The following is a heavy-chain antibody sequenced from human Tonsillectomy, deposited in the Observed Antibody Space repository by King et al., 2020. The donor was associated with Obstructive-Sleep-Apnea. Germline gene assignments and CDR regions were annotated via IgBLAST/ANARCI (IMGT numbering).Heavy chain of an antibody. J-gene: IGHJ5*02. V-gene: IGHV4-59*01. CDR1: GGSISPYF. CDR2: VYYNGST. D-gene: IGHD3-10*01. CDR3: ARDWYRLRRGRLTLRWVDP. Sequence: QLQESGPGLVKPSETLSLSCSVSGGSISPYFWSWIRQPPGKGLEWIGSVYYNGSTDYNPSLKSRVAISVDTSKNLFSLNLNSVTAADTAVYYCARDWYRLRRGRLTLRWVDPWGQGTLVTVSS.